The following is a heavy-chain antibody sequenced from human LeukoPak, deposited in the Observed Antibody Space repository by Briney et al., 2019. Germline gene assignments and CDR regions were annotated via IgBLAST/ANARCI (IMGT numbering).Heavy chain of an antibody. CDR2: IWNDGSNK. D-gene: IGHD4-11*01. Sequence: TGGSLRLSCVTSGFNFSSSGMHWVRQAPGKGLEWVTFIWNDGSNKYYADSVKGRFIISRDDSKNMLYLQLNSPRADDTAVYFCAKDHPVIANWGQGTLVTVSS. CDR1: GFNFSSSG. CDR3: AKDHPVIAN. V-gene: IGHV3-30*02. J-gene: IGHJ4*02.